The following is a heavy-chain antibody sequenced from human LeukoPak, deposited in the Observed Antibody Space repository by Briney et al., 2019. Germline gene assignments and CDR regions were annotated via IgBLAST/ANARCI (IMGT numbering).Heavy chain of an antibody. CDR2: INHSGST. V-gene: IGHV4-34*01. CDR1: GGSFSGYY. Sequence: KSSETLSLTCAVYGGSFSGYYWSWIRQPPGKGLEWIGEINHSGSTNYNPSLKSRVTISVDTSKNQFSLKLSSVTAADTAVYYCARGTMYYYDGERYYFDYWGQGTLVTVSS. CDR3: ARGTMYYYDGERYYFDY. J-gene: IGHJ4*02. D-gene: IGHD3-22*01.